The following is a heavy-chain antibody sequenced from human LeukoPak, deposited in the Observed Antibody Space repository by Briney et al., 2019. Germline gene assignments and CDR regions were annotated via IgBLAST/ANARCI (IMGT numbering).Heavy chain of an antibody. CDR3: ARGSGIVVVPAAAYNWFDP. D-gene: IGHD2-2*01. CDR2: INPNSGGT. Sequence: GASVKVSCKASGYTFTGYYMHWVRQAPGQGLEWMGWINPNSGGTNYAQKFQGRVTMTRDTSISTAYMELSRLRSDDTAVYYCARGSGIVVVPAAAYNWFDPWGQGTLVTVSS. CDR1: GYTFTGYY. V-gene: IGHV1-2*02. J-gene: IGHJ5*02.